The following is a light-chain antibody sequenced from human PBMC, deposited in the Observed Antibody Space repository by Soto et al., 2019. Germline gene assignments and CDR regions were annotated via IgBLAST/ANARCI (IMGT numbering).Light chain of an antibody. Sequence: QSVLTQPPSVSGAPGQRVTISCTGSSSNIGAGYDVHWYQQLPGTAPKLPSYGNSNRPSGVPDRVSGSKSGTSASLAITGLKAGDEADYYCQSYDSSLSGSVVFGGGTKLTVL. V-gene: IGLV1-40*01. CDR1: SSNIGAGYD. CDR2: GNS. J-gene: IGLJ2*01. CDR3: QSYDSSLSGSVV.